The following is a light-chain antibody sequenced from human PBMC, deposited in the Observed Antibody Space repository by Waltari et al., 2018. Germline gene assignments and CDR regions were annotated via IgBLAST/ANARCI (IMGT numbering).Light chain of an antibody. Sequence: DIVMTQSPDSLAVSLGERATINCKSSQSVLYSSNNKNYLAWYQQKPGQPPTLLIYWASTRESGCPDRFSGSGSGTAFTLTINSLQAEDVAVYYCQQYYSTPGPTFGGGTKVEIK. V-gene: IGKV4-1*01. CDR3: QQYYSTPGPT. J-gene: IGKJ4*01. CDR1: QSVLYSSNNKNY. CDR2: WAS.